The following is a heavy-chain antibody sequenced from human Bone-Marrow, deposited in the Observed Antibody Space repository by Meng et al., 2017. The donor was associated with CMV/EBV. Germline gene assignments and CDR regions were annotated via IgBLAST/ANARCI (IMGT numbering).Heavy chain of an antibody. CDR3: ARSSQVTKYYFDY. Sequence: ASVKVSCKASGYTFSSYYMHWVRQAPGQGLEWMGIINPSGGSATYAQKFQGRVTVTRDTSTITVYMELSSLRSEDKAVYYCARSSQVTKYYFDYWGQGTLVTVSS. V-gene: IGHV1-46*01. CDR1: GYTFSSYY. CDR2: INPSGGSA. J-gene: IGHJ4*02.